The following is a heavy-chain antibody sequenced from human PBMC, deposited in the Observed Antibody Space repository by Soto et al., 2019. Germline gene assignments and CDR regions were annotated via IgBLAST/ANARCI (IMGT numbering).Heavy chain of an antibody. V-gene: IGHV4-39*01. D-gene: IGHD3-3*01. CDR3: ARAHYDFWSGYYLWLDP. J-gene: IGHJ5*02. Sequence: SETLSLTCTVSGGSISSSSYYWGWIRQPPGKGLEWIGSIYYSGSTYYNPSLKSRVTISVDTSKNQFSLKLSSVTAADTAVYYCARAHYDFWSGYYLWLDPWGQGTLVTVSS. CDR1: GGSISSSSYY. CDR2: IYYSGST.